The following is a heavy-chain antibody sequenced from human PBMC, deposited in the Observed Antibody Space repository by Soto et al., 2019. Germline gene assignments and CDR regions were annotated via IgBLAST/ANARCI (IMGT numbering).Heavy chain of an antibody. V-gene: IGHV1-3*04. Sequence: GASVKVSCKASGYNFSTYALLWVRQAPGQGLEWMGWINTGNGNTKYSQKFQGRVTMTRDTSASTAFLELSSLKSEDTAVYFCAKEDGYCSSSSCPFGLDVWGQGTTVTVSS. D-gene: IGHD2-2*03. J-gene: IGHJ6*02. CDR2: INTGNGNT. CDR1: GYNFSTYA. CDR3: AKEDGYCSSSSCPFGLDV.